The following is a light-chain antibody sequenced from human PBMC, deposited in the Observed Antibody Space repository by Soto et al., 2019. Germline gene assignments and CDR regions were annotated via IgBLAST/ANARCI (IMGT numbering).Light chain of an antibody. CDR2: KAS. V-gene: IGKV1-5*03. J-gene: IGKJ1*01. CDR1: QSISSW. CDR3: QQYGT. Sequence: DIQMTQSPSTLSSSVGYIVTISCRASQSISSWLAWYQQKPGKAPKLLIYKASSLESGVPSRFSGSGSGTEFSLTISSMQHDDFATYYCQQYGTFGQGTKLDIK.